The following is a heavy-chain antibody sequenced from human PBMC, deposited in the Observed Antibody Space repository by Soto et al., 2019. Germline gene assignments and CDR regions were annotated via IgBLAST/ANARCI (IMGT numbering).Heavy chain of an antibody. CDR3: ARGKHDSGDYDWYFDL. CDR1: GGSISSGDYY. V-gene: IGHV4-30-4*01. Sequence: QVQLQESGPGLVKPSQTLSLTCTVSGGSISSGDYYWSWIRQPPGKGLEWIGYIYYSGSTYYNPSLKSRVTISVDTSKTQFSLKLSSVTAADTAVYYCARGKHDSGDYDWYFDLWGRGTLVTVSS. D-gene: IGHD4-17*01. J-gene: IGHJ2*01. CDR2: IYYSGST.